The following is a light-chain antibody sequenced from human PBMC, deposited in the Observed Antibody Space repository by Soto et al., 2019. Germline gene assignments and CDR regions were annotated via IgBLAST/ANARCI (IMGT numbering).Light chain of an antibody. Sequence: DIQMTQSPSTLSGSVGDRVTITCRASQTISSWLAWYQQKPGKAPKLLIYKASTLKSGVPSRFSGSGSGTEFTLTISSLQPEDFATYYCQQSYVFGPRTEV. CDR3: QQSYV. J-gene: IGKJ3*01. V-gene: IGKV1-5*03. CDR2: KAS. CDR1: QTISSW.